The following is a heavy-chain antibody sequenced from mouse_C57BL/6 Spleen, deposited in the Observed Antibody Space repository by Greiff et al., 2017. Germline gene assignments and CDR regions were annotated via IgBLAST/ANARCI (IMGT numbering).Heavy chain of an antibody. D-gene: IGHD1-1*01. Sequence: EVKLQQSGPELVKPGASVKIPCKASGYTFTDYNMDWVKQSHGKSLEWIGDINPNNGGTIYNQKFKGKATLTVDKSSSTAYMELRSLTSEDTAVXYCARDYYGSSYGFAYWGQGTLVTVSA. CDR2: INPNNGGT. V-gene: IGHV1-18*01. CDR3: ARDYYGSSYGFAY. J-gene: IGHJ3*01. CDR1: GYTFTDYN.